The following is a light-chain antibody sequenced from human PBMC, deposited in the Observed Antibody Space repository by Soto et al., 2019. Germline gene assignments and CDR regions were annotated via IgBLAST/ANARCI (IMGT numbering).Light chain of an antibody. J-gene: IGKJ1*01. CDR1: QSISGSH. CDR3: QQYSSSLRT. Sequence: EIVLTQSPGSLSLSPGDRATLSCRASQSISGSHLAWYQQRPGQAPRLLIYGASSRATGIPDRFSGSGSGTDFTLTISRLEPEDIAVYYCQQYSSSLRTFGQGTKVK. CDR2: GAS. V-gene: IGKV3-20*01.